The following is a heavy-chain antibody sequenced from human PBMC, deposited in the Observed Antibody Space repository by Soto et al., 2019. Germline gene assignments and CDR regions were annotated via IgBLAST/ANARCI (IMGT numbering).Heavy chain of an antibody. CDR1: GGSIYRSGYY. D-gene: IGHD2-15*01. V-gene: IGHV4-39*01. J-gene: IGHJ4*02. Sequence: SETLSLTCTVSGGSIYRSGYYWGWIRQPPGRGLEWIGNIDYNGVTYSNPSLKSRVTISRDTSKNQFSLKLTSVTAADTALYYCGKVLVGATGHTDSDSWGPGTLVT. CDR2: IDYNGVT. CDR3: GKVLVGATGHTDSDS.